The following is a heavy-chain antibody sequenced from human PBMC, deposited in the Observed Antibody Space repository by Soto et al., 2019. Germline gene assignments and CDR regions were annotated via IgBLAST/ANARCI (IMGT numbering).Heavy chain of an antibody. J-gene: IGHJ4*02. Sequence: PXGSLRLSCAASGFTFSSYSMHWVRQAPGKGLEWVAVVWYDGSNQYYADSVKGRFTIFRDNSKNTLFLQMNSLRVEDTAVYYCAGGYSYSPGFYFDYWGQGSLVTVS. CDR2: VWYDGSNQ. CDR3: AGGYSYSPGFYFDY. D-gene: IGHD5-18*01. CDR1: GFTFSSYS. V-gene: IGHV3-33*01.